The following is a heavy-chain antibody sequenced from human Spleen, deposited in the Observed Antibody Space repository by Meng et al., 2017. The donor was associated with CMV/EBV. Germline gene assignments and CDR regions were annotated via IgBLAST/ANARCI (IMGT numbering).Heavy chain of an antibody. J-gene: IGHJ4*02. Sequence: CFDGNYWSGIRQSPGKGLECIGEINHGVTTNYNPSLKSRVTISRDTPKNQFFLKVTSVTAADAALYFCARVSRWRYSRPRTPLYFDFWGQGTLVTVSS. CDR3: ARVSRWRYSRPRTPLYFDF. D-gene: IGHD6-13*01. V-gene: IGHV4-34*01. CDR1: CFDGNY. CDR2: INHGVTT.